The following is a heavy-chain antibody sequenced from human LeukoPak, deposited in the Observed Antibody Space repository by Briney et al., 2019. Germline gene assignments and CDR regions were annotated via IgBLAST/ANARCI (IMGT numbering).Heavy chain of an antibody. CDR2: INAGNGNT. J-gene: IGHJ1*01. CDR3: ARVVGGSYSDGYFQH. CDR1: GYTFTSYA. Sequence: ASVKVSCKASGYTFTSYAMNWVRQAPGQGLEWMGWINAGNGNTKYSQKFQGRVTITRDTSASTAYMELSSLRSEDTAVYYCARVVGGSYSDGYFQHWGQGTLVTVSS. D-gene: IGHD1-26*01. V-gene: IGHV1-3*01.